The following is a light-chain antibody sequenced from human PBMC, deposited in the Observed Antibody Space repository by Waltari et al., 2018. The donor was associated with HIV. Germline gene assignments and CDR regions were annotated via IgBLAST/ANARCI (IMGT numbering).Light chain of an antibody. CDR2: EVN. CDR3: SSYAGSNIVL. CDR1: SPDIGSYTY. J-gene: IGLJ2*01. V-gene: IGLV2-8*01. Sequence: QSALTQPPSASGSPGQSVTISCTGTSPDIGSYTYASWYQQHPGKPPKIIIYEVNKRPSGVPDRFSGSKSGDTASLTVSGLQAEDEADYYCSSYAGSNIVLFGGGTKLTVL.